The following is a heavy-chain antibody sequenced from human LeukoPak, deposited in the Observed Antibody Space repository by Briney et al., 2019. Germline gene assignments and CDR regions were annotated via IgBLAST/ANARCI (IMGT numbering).Heavy chain of an antibody. CDR2: ISNDGSRK. Sequence: GRSLRLSCAPSGFTFSRHGMHWVRQAPGRGLEWVAIISNDGSRKYYAHSVEGRFTISRDNSKNTLYLQMDSLRAEDTAVYYCARDRAWNYFDYWGQGTLVTVSS. D-gene: IGHD3-3*01. J-gene: IGHJ4*02. V-gene: IGHV3-30*03. CDR3: ARDRAWNYFDY. CDR1: GFTFSRHG.